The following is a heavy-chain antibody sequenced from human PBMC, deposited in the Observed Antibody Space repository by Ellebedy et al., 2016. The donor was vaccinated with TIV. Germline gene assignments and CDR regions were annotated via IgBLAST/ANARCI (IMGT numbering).Heavy chain of an antibody. Sequence: PGGSLRLSCAGSVFTFNSYSMNWVRLAPGKGLEWISYISKSDTTYYADSVRGRFTISRDNAKRSLYLQMNSLRLEDTAVYYCARDAMIWIFDSWGQGTLVTVSS. CDR3: ARDAMIWIFDS. J-gene: IGHJ4*02. D-gene: IGHD3-22*01. CDR1: VFTFNSYS. V-gene: IGHV3-48*01. CDR2: ISKSDTT.